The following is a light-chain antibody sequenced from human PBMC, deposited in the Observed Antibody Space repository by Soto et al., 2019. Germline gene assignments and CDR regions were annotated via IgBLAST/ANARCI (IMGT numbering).Light chain of an antibody. J-gene: IGKJ1*01. CDR1: ESVSS. CDR2: GAS. CDR3: QFYGSSPRT. Sequence: EIVLTHSPGTLSLSPGERATLSCRASESVSSITWYQQKPGQTPRLLIYGASSRATDIPDRFSGSGSGTDFTLTVSRLEPEDFAVYYCQFYGSSPRTFGQGTKVDIK. V-gene: IGKV3-20*01.